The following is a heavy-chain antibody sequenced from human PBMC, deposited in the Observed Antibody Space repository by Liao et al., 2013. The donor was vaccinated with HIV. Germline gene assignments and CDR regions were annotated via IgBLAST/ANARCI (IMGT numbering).Heavy chain of an antibody. CDR2: IYVSGST. J-gene: IGHJ4*03. V-gene: IGHV4-4*07. Sequence: QVQLQESGPGLLKASETLSLTCTVSGGSISSYYWSWIRQTPGKGLEWIGRIYVSGSTTYNPSLKSRVTMYVDKSKNQFSLKLTSLSAADTAVYYCARWFGNNYGIDSWGRG. CDR3: ARWFGNNYGIDS. D-gene: IGHD5-24*01. CDR1: GGSISSYY.